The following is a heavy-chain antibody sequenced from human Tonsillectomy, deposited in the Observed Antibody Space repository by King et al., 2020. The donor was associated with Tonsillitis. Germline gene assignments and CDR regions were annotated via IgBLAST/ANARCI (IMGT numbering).Heavy chain of an antibody. CDR2: IYTSGST. D-gene: IGHD6-19*01. Sequence: VQLQESGPGLVKPSQTLSLTCTVSGGSISSGSYYWSWIRQPAGKGLEWIGHIYTSGSTNYNPSLKSRVTMSIDTSKNQFSLNLSSVTAADTAVYYCAREPITVPGTRCNWFDPWGQGTLVTVSS. J-gene: IGHJ5*02. V-gene: IGHV4-61*02. CDR3: AREPITVPGTRCNWFDP. CDR1: GGSISSGSYY.